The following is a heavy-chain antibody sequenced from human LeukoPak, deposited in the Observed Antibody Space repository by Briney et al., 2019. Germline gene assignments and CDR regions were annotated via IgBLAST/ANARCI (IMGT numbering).Heavy chain of an antibody. D-gene: IGHD1-26*01. Sequence: GGSLRLSCTASGFTFDDYAMHWVRQAPGKGLEWVSGINWNSGGIAYADSVKGRFTISRDNAKNSLYLQMNSLRPEDTALYYCAKVRAPLSGNSYYFDYWGQGTLVTASS. CDR1: GFTFDDYA. V-gene: IGHV3-9*01. CDR2: INWNSGGI. J-gene: IGHJ4*02. CDR3: AKVRAPLSGNSYYFDY.